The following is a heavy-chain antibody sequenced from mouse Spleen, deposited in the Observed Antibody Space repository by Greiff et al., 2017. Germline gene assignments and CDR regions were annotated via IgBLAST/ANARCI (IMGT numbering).Heavy chain of an antibody. CDR1: GFTFSSYY. J-gene: IGHJ4*01. V-gene: IGHV5-12-1*01. CDR3: ARRGDSNYGFYAMDY. CDR2: ISNSGGST. D-gene: IGHD2-5*01. Sequence: EVHLVESGGGLVKLGGSLKLSCAASGFTFSSYYMSWVRQTPEKRLEWVATISNSGGSTYYPDSVKDRFTISRDNAKNTLYLQMSSLNSEDTAVYYCARRGDSNYGFYAMDYWGQGTSVTVSS.